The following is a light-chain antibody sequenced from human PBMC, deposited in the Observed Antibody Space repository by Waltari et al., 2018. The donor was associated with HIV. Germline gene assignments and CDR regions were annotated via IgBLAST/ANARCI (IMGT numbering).Light chain of an antibody. V-gene: IGLV1-44*01. J-gene: IGLJ2*01. CDR3: AAWDGSLNGHVV. CDR1: SPNIGSNT. CDR2: SNN. Sequence: QSVLTQPPSASGTPGQRVTIPCSGSSPNIGSNTVNWYQQLPGTAPKLLNYSNNQRPSGVPDRFSGSKSGTSASLAISGLQSEDEADYYCAAWDGSLNGHVVFGGGTKLTVL.